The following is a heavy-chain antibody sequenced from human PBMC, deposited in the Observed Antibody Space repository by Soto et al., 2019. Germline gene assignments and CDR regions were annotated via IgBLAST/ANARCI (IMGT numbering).Heavy chain of an antibody. J-gene: IGHJ6*02. V-gene: IGHV5-51*01. CDR3: AASIFYYGMDV. Sequence: GASLKISCKGSGYTFTNYWIGWVRQMPGKGLEWMGIIYPGDSDTKYNPSFQGQVTISADKSITTTYLQWSSLKASDTAIYYCAASIFYYGMDVWGQGTTVTVSS. CDR2: IYPGDSDT. CDR1: GYTFTNYW.